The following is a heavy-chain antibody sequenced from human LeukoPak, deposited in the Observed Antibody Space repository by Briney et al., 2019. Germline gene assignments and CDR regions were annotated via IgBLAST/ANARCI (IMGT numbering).Heavy chain of an antibody. CDR1: GFIFNNYG. CDR2: IKGRSDTI. CDR3: ARGRGADYGGNSGYFDY. V-gene: IGHV3-48*01. D-gene: IGHD4-23*01. Sequence: PGGSLRLSCTASGFIFNNYGMNWVRQAPGKGLEWISYIKGRSDTIHYADSVKGRFTISRDNAKNTLSLQMTSLRAEDTAVYYCARGRGADYGGNSGYFDYWGQGTLVTVSS. J-gene: IGHJ4*02.